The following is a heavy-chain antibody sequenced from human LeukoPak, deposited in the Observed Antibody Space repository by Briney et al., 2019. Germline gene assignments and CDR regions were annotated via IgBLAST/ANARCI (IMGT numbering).Heavy chain of an antibody. CDR1: GFTFSNCW. CDR3: AKDARVDIVATFAFDI. Sequence: PGGSLRLSCAASGFTFSNCWMHWVRQVPGKGLEWVSAISGSGGSTYYADSVKGRFTISRDNSKNTLYLQMNSLRAEDTAVYYCAKDARVDIVATFAFDIWGQGTMVTVSS. D-gene: IGHD5-12*01. J-gene: IGHJ3*02. V-gene: IGHV3-23*01. CDR2: ISGSGGST.